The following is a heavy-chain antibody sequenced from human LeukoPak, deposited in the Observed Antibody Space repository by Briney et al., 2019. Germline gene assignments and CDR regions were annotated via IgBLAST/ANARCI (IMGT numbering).Heavy chain of an antibody. CDR2: INHSGST. Sequence: AETLSLTCAVYGGSFSGYYWSGIRQPPGKGLEWIGEINHSGSTNYNPSLKSRVTISVDTSKNQFSLKLSSVTAADTAVYYCARVRRTYYYYMDVWGKGTTVTVSS. J-gene: IGHJ6*03. V-gene: IGHV4-34*01. CDR3: ARVRRTYYYYMDV. CDR1: GGSFSGYY.